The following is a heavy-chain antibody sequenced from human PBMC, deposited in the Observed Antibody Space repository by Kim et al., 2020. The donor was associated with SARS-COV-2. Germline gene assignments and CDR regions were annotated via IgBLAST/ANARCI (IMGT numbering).Heavy chain of an antibody. Sequence: GGSLRLSCAASGFTFSSDAMSWVRQAPGKGLEWVSSINTSAGSRYYADSVKGRFTISRDNSKNTLYLQMNSLRAEDTAVYYCAKDADDCYDRHFDYWGQGTLVAVSS. J-gene: IGHJ4*02. D-gene: IGHD2-21*01. CDR2: INTSAGSR. V-gene: IGHV3-23*01. CDR3: AKDADDCYDRHFDY. CDR1: GFTFSSDA.